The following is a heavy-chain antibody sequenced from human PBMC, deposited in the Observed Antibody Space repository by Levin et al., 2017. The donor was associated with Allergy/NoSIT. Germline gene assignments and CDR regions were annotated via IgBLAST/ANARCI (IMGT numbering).Heavy chain of an antibody. CDR3: AGRAVAGSLAFDY. J-gene: IGHJ4*02. CDR1: GGSISSGSYY. V-gene: IGHV4-61*02. Sequence: PSETLSLTCTVSGGSISSGSYYWSWIRQPAGKGLEWIGRIYTSGSTNYNPSLKSRVTISVDTSKNQFSLKLSSVTAADTAVYYCAGRAVAGSLAFDYWGQGTLVTVSS. D-gene: IGHD6-19*01. CDR2: IYTSGST.